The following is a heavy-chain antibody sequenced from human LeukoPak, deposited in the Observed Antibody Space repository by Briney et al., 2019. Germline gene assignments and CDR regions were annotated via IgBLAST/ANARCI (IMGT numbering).Heavy chain of an antibody. Sequence: GGSLRLSCAASGFTSSSYSMNWVRQAPGKGLEWVSSISSSSSYIYYADSVKGRFTISRDNAKNSLYLQMNSLRAEDTAVYYCARDIGVGYYFDYWGQGTLVTVSS. V-gene: IGHV3-21*01. CDR1: GFTSSSYS. D-gene: IGHD6-19*01. J-gene: IGHJ4*02. CDR2: ISSSSSYI. CDR3: ARDIGVGYYFDY.